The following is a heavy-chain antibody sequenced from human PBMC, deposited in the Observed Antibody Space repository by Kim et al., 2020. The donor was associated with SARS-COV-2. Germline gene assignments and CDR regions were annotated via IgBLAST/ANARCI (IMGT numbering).Heavy chain of an antibody. CDR3: VKVRY. CDR1: GFTFSSYV. V-gene: IGHV3-64D*09. CDR2: ISSNGGST. J-gene: IGHJ4*02. Sequence: GGSLRLSCSASGFTFSSYVMHWVRQAPGKGLEYVSGISSNGGSTYYADSVKGRFTISRDNSKNTLYLQMSSLRAEDTAVYYCVKVRYWGQGTLVLVPS. D-gene: IGHD3-10*01.